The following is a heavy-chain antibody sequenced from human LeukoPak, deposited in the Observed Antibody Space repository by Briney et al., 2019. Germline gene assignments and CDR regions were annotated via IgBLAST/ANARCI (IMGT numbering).Heavy chain of an antibody. J-gene: IGHJ4*02. Sequence: GGSLRLSCAASGFTFSNYGLHWVRQAPGKGLEWVAVISYNAGYKHYTDSVKGRFTISRDDSKSTVYLQMDSLIAEDTAMYYCTIDDYIDDLWKGLLKHWGQGTLVTVSS. D-gene: IGHD3/OR15-3a*01. CDR2: ISYNAGYK. V-gene: IGHV3-30*12. CDR1: GFTFSNYG. CDR3: TIDDYIDDLWKGLLKH.